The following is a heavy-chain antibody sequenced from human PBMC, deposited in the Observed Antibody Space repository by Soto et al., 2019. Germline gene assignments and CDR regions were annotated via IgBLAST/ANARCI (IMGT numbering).Heavy chain of an antibody. D-gene: IGHD4-17*01. Sequence: IRQPQGKGLEWIGSIYYSGSTYYNPSLKSRVTISVDTSKNQFSLKLSSVTAADTAVYYWARRVPHDYGDLDYWGQGTLVTVS. CDR3: ARRVPHDYGDLDY. CDR2: IYYSGST. J-gene: IGHJ4*02. V-gene: IGHV4-39*01.